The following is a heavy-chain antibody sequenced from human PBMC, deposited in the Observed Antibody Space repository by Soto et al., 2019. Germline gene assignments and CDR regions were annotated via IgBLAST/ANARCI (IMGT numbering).Heavy chain of an antibody. Sequence: QVPLVESGGGVVQPGRSLRLSCAASGFTFSSYAMHWVRQAPGKGLEWVAVISYDGSNKYNADSVKGRFTISRDNSKNTVYLQMSSLRAEDTAVYYCARDPYRYGFDWYFDLWGRGTLVTVSS. CDR2: ISYDGSNK. J-gene: IGHJ2*01. CDR3: ARDPYRYGFDWYFDL. D-gene: IGHD5-18*01. V-gene: IGHV3-30-3*01. CDR1: GFTFSSYA.